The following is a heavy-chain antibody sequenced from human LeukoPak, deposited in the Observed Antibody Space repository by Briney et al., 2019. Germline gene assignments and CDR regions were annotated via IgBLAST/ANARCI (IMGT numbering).Heavy chain of an antibody. D-gene: IGHD3-10*01. CDR1: GFTFSSYS. CDR3: ARNYGSGSSVVGY. V-gene: IGHV3-21*01. J-gene: IGHJ4*02. CDR2: ISSSSSYI. Sequence: KAGGSLRLSCAASGFTFSSYSMNWVRQAPGKGLEWVSSISSSSSYIYYADSVKGRFTTSRDNAKNSLYLQMNSLRAEDTAVYYCARNYGSGSSVVGYWGQGTLVTVSS.